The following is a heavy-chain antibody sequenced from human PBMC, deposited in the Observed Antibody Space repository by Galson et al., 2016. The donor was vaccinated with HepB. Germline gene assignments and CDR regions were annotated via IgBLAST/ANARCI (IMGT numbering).Heavy chain of an antibody. CDR1: GFTFGHYA. CDR3: AKSDCSSTSCFPDY. CDR2: ISWNSDSI. V-gene: IGHV3-9*01. D-gene: IGHD2-2*01. Sequence: SLRLSCAASGFTFGHYAMHWVRQAPGKGLEWVSGISWNSDSIGYANSVKGRFTISRDNAKNSLYLQMNSLRAEDTALYYCAKSDCSSTSCFPDYWGQGTLVTVS. J-gene: IGHJ4*02.